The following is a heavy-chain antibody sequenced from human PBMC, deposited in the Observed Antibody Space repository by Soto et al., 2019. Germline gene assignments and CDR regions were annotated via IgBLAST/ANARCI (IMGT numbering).Heavy chain of an antibody. CDR1: GGSISSGGYS. CDR3: ARDNRSGYYFDY. J-gene: IGHJ4*02. D-gene: IGHD3-3*01. Sequence: PSETVSLTCTVSGGSISSGGYSWNWIRQPPGKGPEWIGNIYQSGTTDYNPSLKSRVTISVDSSKNQFSLKLSSVTAADTAVYYCARDNRSGYYFDYWGQGTLVTVSS. V-gene: IGHV4-30-2*01. CDR2: IYQSGTT.